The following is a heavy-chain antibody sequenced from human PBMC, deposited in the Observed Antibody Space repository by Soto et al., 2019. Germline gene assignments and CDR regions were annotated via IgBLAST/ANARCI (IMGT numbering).Heavy chain of an antibody. Sequence: GGSLRLSCAASGFTFSNAWMNWVRQAPGKGLEWVGRIKSKTDGGTTDYAAPVKGRFTISRDDSKNTLYLQMNSLKTEDTAVYYCTTDKVAGTGYGMDVWGQGTTVNVSS. J-gene: IGHJ6*01. CDR2: IKSKTDGGTT. D-gene: IGHD6-19*01. CDR1: GFTFSNAW. V-gene: IGHV3-15*07. CDR3: TTDKVAGTGYGMDV.